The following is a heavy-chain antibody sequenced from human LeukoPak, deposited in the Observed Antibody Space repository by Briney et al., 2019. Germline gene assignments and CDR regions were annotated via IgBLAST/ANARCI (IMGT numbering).Heavy chain of an antibody. CDR3: ARGRRRLDAFDI. J-gene: IGHJ3*02. Sequence: PSETLSVTCAVYGGSFSGYYWSWIRQPPGKGLEWIGEINHSGSTTYNPPLKSRVTISVDTAKNHFSLKLSAVTAADTAVYYCARGRRRLDAFDIWGQGTMVTVSS. D-gene: IGHD3-16*01. V-gene: IGHV4-34*01. CDR2: INHSGST. CDR1: GGSFSGYY.